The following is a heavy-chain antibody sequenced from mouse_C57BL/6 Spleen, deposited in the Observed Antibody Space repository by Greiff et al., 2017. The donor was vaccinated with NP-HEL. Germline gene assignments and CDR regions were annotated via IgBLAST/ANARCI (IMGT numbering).Heavy chain of an antibody. Sequence: QVQLQQPGAELVKPGASVKLSCKASGYTFTSYWMHWVKQRPGQGLEWIGMIHPNSGSTNYNEKFKSKATLTVDKSSSTAYMQLSSLTSEDSAVYYCARSPCGGYFDVWGTGTTVTVSS. CDR3: ARSPCGGYFDV. J-gene: IGHJ1*03. CDR2: IHPNSGST. V-gene: IGHV1-64*01. CDR1: GYTFTSYW.